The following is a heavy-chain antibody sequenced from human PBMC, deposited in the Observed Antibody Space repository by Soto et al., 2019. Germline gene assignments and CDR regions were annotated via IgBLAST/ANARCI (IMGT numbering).Heavy chain of an antibody. D-gene: IGHD3-22*01. V-gene: IGHV4-39*01. Sequence: SETLSLTCSVSGDSISNSAYYWGWIRQPPGEGLEWIGSIYHNQQTQYNPSLKSRVTISLDMSKNQFSLRLTSVTAADSALYYCAKYTGGTMMDYWGQGTLATVSS. CDR2: IYHNQQT. J-gene: IGHJ4*02. CDR1: GDSISNSAYY. CDR3: AKYTGGTMMDY.